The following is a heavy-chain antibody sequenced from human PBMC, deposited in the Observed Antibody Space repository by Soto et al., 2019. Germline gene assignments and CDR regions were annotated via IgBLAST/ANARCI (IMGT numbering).Heavy chain of an antibody. CDR2: IYYSGST. D-gene: IGHD1-26*01. J-gene: IGHJ6*02. CDR1: GGSISSSSYY. CDR3: ARHAGIVGATAYYYYGMDV. V-gene: IGHV4-39*01. Sequence: SETLSLTCTVSGGSISSSSYYWGWIRQPPGKGLEWIGSIYYSGSTYYNPSLKSRVTISVDTSKNQFSLKLGSVTAADTAVYYCARHAGIVGATAYYYYGMDVWGQGTTVTVSS.